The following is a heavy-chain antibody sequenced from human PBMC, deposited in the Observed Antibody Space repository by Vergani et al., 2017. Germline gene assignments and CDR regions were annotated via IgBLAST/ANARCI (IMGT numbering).Heavy chain of an antibody. CDR2: ISSSGSTI. CDR1: GFTFSSYE. Sequence: EVQLVESGGGLVKPGGSLRLSCAASGFTFSSYEMNWVRQAPGKGLEWVSYISSSGSTIYYADSVKGRFTISRDNAKNSLYLQMNSLRAEDTAVYYCARDRATSDAFDLWGQGTMVTVSS. CDR3: ARDRATSDAFDL. J-gene: IGHJ3*01. V-gene: IGHV3-48*03.